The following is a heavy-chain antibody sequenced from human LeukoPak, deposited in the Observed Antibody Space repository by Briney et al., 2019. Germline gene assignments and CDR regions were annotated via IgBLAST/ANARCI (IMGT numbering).Heavy chain of an antibody. J-gene: IGHJ4*02. V-gene: IGHV3-48*04. CDR2: ISSSSSTI. D-gene: IGHD3-22*01. Sequence: GGSLRLSCAASGFTFSSYSMNWVRQAPGKGLEWVSYISSSSSTIYYADSVKGRFTISRDNAKNSLYLQMNSLRAEDTAVYYCARDYYDSSVGTPDFDYWGQGTLVTVSS. CDR3: ARDYYDSSVGTPDFDY. CDR1: GFTFSSYS.